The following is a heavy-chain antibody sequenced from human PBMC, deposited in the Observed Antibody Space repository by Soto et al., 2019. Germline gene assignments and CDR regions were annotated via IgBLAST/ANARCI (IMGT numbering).Heavy chain of an antibody. CDR3: ARDFVHGDHPEYFQH. CDR1: GFTVSSNY. V-gene: IGHV3-66*01. Sequence: EVQLVESGGGLVQPGGSLRLSCAASGFTVSSNYMSWVRQAPGKGLEWVSVIYSGGSTYYADSVKGRFTISRDNSMNTLYLQMNSLRAEDTAVYYCARDFVHGDHPEYFQHWGQGTLVTVSS. D-gene: IGHD4-17*01. J-gene: IGHJ1*01. CDR2: IYSGGST.